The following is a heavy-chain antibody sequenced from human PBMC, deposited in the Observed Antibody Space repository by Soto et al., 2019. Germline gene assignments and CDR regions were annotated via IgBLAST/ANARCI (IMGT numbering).Heavy chain of an antibody. D-gene: IGHD3-3*02. J-gene: IGHJ4*02. CDR2: ISDNGGRT. CDR3: AKRELDDK. Sequence: EVQLLESGGRFVQPGGSLRLSCAASGFTFRSYGMSWVRQAPGKGLEWISAISDNGGRTDYADSVKGRFTISRDNSKNTLFLQMNTLTADDTAVYYCAKRELDDKWGQGTLVTVS. V-gene: IGHV3-23*01. CDR1: GFTFRSYG.